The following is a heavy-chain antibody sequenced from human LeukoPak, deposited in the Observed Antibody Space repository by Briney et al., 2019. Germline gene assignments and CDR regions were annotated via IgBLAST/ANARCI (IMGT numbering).Heavy chain of an antibody. CDR1: GFTFSDHC. J-gene: IGHJ4*02. Sequence: GGSLRLSCAASGFTFSDHCMDWVRQAPGKGLEWVGRTRNKANSYTTEYAASVKGRFTISRDDSKKSLYLQMNSLKTEDTAVYYCTRDYGDYKGDYWGQGTLVTVSS. CDR3: TRDYGDYKGDY. V-gene: IGHV3-72*01. D-gene: IGHD4-17*01. CDR2: TRNKANSYTT.